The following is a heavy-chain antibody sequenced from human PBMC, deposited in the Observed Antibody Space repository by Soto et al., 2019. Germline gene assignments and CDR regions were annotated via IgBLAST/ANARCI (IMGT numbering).Heavy chain of an antibody. J-gene: IGHJ5*02. CDR1: GYTFTTFW. Sequence: LGESLKISCTGFGYTFTTFWISWWRQMPVKGLEWMGRIDPRDSYVNYSPSFQGHVTISVDKSISTAYLQWGSLKASDTAMYYCARLYCTTSTCDSWFDPWGQGTLVTVSS. D-gene: IGHD2-2*01. CDR2: IDPRDSYV. CDR3: ARLYCTTSTCDSWFDP. V-gene: IGHV5-10-1*01.